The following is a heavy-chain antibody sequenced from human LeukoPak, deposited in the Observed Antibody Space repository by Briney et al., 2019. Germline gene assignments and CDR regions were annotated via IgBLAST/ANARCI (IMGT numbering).Heavy chain of an antibody. J-gene: IGHJ6*03. CDR1: GGSISSSSND. CDR3: ARGRGYCSSTSCYRRYYYYMDV. Sequence: SETLSLTCTVSGGSISSSSNDWAWIRQPPGKGLEWIGSVHYSESTYYNPSLKSRVTISVDTSKNQFSLKLSSVTAADTAVYYCARGRGYCSSTSCYRRYYYYMDVWGKGTTVTVSS. D-gene: IGHD2-2*01. CDR2: VHYSEST. V-gene: IGHV4-39*07.